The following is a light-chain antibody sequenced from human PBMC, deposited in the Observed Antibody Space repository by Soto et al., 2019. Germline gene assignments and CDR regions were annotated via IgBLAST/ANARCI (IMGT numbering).Light chain of an antibody. CDR2: GAS. CDR1: QSVSSN. V-gene: IGKV3-15*01. J-gene: IGKJ1*01. CDR3: QQYNNWPRT. Sequence: EIVMTQSPATLSVSPGERATLSCRASQSVSSNLAWYQQKPGQAPRLLIYGASTRATGIPARFSGSVSGTEFTLTISGLQSEDFAVYYCQQYNNWPRTFGQGTKVEIK.